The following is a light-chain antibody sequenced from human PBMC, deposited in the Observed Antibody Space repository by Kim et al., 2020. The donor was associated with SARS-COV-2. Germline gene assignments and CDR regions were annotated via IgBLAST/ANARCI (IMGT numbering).Light chain of an antibody. CDR2: NTN. Sequence: QAVVTQEPSLTVSPGGTVTLTCSSSAGAVTSAHYPNWFQQKPGQAPRALIYNTNHRQSWTPARFSGSLLGDKAALTLSGVLPEDEAIYFCLLYYGGGQPWVFGGGTKVTVL. V-gene: IGLV7-43*01. CDR1: AGAVTSAHY. CDR3: LLYYGGGQPWV. J-gene: IGLJ3*02.